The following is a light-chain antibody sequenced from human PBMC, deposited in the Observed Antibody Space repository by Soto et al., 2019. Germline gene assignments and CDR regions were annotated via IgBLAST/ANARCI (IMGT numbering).Light chain of an antibody. V-gene: IGLV2-8*01. CDR1: SNDIGGFKY. CDR2: GVT. Sequence: QSALTQPPSASGSPGQSVTISCSGTSNDIGGFKYVSWYQQHPGKAPKLMIYGVTERPSGVPDRFSGSKSGNTASLTVSGLQDDDEAEDYCSSYSGNNISLVFGTGTKVTVL. CDR3: SSYSGNNISLV. J-gene: IGLJ1*01.